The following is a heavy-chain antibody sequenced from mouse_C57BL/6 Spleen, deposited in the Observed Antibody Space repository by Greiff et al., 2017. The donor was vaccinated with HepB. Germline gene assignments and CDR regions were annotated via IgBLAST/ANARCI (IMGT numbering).Heavy chain of an antibody. CDR1: GFTFSNYW. D-gene: IGHD1-1*01. Sequence: EVQRVESGGGLVQPGGSMKLSCVASGFTFSNYWMNWVRQSPEKGLEWVAQIRLKSDNYATHYAESVKGRFTISRDDSKSSVYLQMNNLRAEDTGIYYCTESGLRKSHAYWGQGTLVTVSA. CDR2: IRLKSDNYAT. J-gene: IGHJ3*01. CDR3: TESGLRKSHAY. V-gene: IGHV6-3*01.